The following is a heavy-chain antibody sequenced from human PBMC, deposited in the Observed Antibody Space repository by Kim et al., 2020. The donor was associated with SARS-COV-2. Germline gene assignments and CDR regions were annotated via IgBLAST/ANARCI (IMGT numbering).Heavy chain of an antibody. CDR3: TTDTYGSGSYYDPLDY. Sequence: PLKGRFTISRDDSKNTLYLQMNSLKTEDTAVYYCTTDTYGSGSYYDPLDYWGQGTLVTVSS. V-gene: IGHV3-15*01. J-gene: IGHJ4*02. D-gene: IGHD3-10*01.